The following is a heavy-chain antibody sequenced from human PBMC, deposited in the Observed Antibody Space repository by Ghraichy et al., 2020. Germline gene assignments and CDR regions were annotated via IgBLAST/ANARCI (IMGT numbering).Heavy chain of an antibody. CDR2: INHSGST. CDR3: ARGRGLYYYYMDV. CDR1: GGSFSGYY. V-gene: IGHV4-34*01. J-gene: IGHJ6*03. Sequence: SETLSLTCAVYGGSFSGYYWSWIRQPPGKGLEWIGEINHSGSTNYNPSLKSRVTISVDTSKNQFSLKLSSVTAADTAVYYCARGRGLYYYYMDVWGKGTTVTVSS. D-gene: IGHD3-10*01.